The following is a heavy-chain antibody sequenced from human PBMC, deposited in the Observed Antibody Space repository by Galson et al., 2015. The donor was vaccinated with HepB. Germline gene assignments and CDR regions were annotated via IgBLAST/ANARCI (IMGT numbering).Heavy chain of an antibody. CDR3: ARGLEVVMPYSSGWKNAFDI. D-gene: IGHD6-19*01. Sequence: SVKVSCKASGGTFSSYAISWVRQAPGQGLEWMGGIIPILGIANYAQKFQGRVTITADKSTSTAYMELSSLRSEDTAVYYCARGLEVVMPYSSGWKNAFDIWGQGTMVTVSS. CDR2: IIPILGIA. J-gene: IGHJ3*02. V-gene: IGHV1-69*10. CDR1: GGTFSSYA.